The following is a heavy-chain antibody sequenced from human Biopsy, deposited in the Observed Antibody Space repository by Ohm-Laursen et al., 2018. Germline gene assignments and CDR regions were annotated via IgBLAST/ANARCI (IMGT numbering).Heavy chain of an antibody. J-gene: IGHJ4*02. V-gene: IGHV4-4*07. CDR3: ARGPKRPTGTSYFED. Sequence: SETLSLTCTVSSGLISNYYWSWIRQPAGKGLEWIGRLYTSGDTNYNPSLKSRVSVSEDTSKNQFSLRLTSVAAADTAVYYCARGPKRPTGTSYFEDWGRGILVTVSS. D-gene: IGHD1-7*01. CDR1: SGLISNYY. CDR2: LYTSGDT.